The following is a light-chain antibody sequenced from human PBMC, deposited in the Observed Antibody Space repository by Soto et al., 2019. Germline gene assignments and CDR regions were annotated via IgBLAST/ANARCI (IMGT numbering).Light chain of an antibody. CDR1: QSVTSSY. V-gene: IGKV3-20*01. CDR3: QQYGSSPR. J-gene: IGKJ1*01. Sequence: EIVLTQSPGTLSLSPGERATLSCRASQSVTSSYLAWYQQTPGQAPRLLIYGASSRATGIPDRFSGSGSGTDFTLTISRLEPEDCAVYYCQQYGSSPRFGQGTKVEI. CDR2: GAS.